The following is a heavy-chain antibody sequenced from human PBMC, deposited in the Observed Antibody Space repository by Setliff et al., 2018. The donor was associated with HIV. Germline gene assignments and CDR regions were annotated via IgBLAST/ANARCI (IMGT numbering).Heavy chain of an antibody. CDR1: GGSISSYY. J-gene: IGHJ6*03. CDR3: ARIVRWELVATSTFFYYYMDV. CDR2: VYYTGST. Sequence: SETLSLTCTVSGGSISSYYWSWIRQPPGKGLAWIGYVYYTGSTNYNPSLKSRVTISLDTSKNQFSLRLTSVTAADTAVYYCARIVRWELVATSTFFYYYMDVWGKGTTVTVSS. V-gene: IGHV4-59*01. D-gene: IGHD1-26*01.